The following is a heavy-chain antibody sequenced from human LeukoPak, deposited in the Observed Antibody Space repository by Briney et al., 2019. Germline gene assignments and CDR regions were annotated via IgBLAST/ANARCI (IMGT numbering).Heavy chain of an antibody. CDR3: ARDVLGYCSSTSCPPHY. J-gene: IGHJ4*02. CDR2: ISAYNGNT. V-gene: IGHV1-18*01. Sequence: ASVKVSCKASGYTFTSYGISWVRQAPGQGLEWMGWISAYNGNTNYAQKLQGRVTMTTDTSTSTAYMELRSLRSDDTAVYYCARDVLGYCSSTSCPPHYWGQGTLVTVSS. D-gene: IGHD2-2*01. CDR1: GYTFTSYG.